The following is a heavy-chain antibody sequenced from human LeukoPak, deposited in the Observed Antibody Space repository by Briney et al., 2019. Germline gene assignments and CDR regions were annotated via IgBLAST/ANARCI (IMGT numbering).Heavy chain of an antibody. CDR3: ARDHYCSSTSCYGGTGYYYGMDV. D-gene: IGHD2-2*01. CDR2: IWYDGSNK. CDR1: GFTFSSYG. J-gene: IGHJ6*02. Sequence: AGGSLRLSCAASGFTFSSYGMHWVRQAPGKGLEWVAVIWYDGSNKYYADSVKGRFTISRDNSKNTLYLQMNSLRAEDTAVYYCARDHYCSSTSCYGGTGYYYGMDVWGQGTTVTVSS. V-gene: IGHV3-33*01.